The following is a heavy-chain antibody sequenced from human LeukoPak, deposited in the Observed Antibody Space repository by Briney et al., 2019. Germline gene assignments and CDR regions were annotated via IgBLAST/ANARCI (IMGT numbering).Heavy chain of an antibody. CDR3: ARGYYYYYMDV. Sequence: GGSLRLSCAASGFTFSSYAMHWVRQAPGKGLEWVAVISYDGSNKYYADSVKGRFTISRDNSKNTLYLQMSSLRAEDTAVYYCARGYYYYYMDVWGKGTTVTVSS. CDR1: GFTFSSYA. CDR2: ISYDGSNK. J-gene: IGHJ6*03. V-gene: IGHV3-30*04.